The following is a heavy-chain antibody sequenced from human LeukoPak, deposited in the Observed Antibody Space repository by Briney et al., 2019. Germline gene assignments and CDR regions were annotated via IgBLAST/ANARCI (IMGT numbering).Heavy chain of an antibody. CDR1: GGSISSYY. D-gene: IGHD4/OR15-4a*01. CDR3: ARGLTYWYFDF. CDR2: IYYSGST. Sequence: PSETLSLTCTVSGGSISSYYWSWIRQPPGKGLEWIGYIYYSGSTNYNPSLKSRVTISVDTSKNQFSLKLSSVTAADTAVYYCARGLTYWYFDFWGRGTLVTVSS. J-gene: IGHJ2*01. V-gene: IGHV4-59*01.